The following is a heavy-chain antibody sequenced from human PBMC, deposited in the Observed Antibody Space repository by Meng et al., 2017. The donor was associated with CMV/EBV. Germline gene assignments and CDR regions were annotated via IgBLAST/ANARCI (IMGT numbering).Heavy chain of an antibody. V-gene: IGHV4-39*07. CDR2: IYYSGST. J-gene: IGHJ5*02. CDR3: ARDWRQLAPLNWFDP. CDR1: GGSISSSSYY. Sequence: SETLSLTCTVSGGSISSSSYYWGWIRQPPGKGLEWIGSIYYSGSTYYNPSLKSRVTISVDTSKNQFSLKLSSVTAADTAVYYCARDWRQLAPLNWFDPWGQGPLVPFSS. D-gene: IGHD6-13*01.